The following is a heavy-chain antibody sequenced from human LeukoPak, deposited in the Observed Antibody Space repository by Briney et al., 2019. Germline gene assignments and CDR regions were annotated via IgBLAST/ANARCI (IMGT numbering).Heavy chain of an antibody. J-gene: IGHJ4*02. D-gene: IGHD6-19*01. CDR3: ARVFGAVAGTGYFDY. CDR2: INSNSGDT. V-gene: IGHV1-2*02. Sequence: ASVKVACKASGYSFTGYYIHWVRRAPGQGLEWMGWINSNSGDTKHAEKFQGRVTMTRDTSINTAYLEMSSLRSDDTAVYYCARVFGAVAGTGYFDYWGQGTLVTVSS. CDR1: GYSFTGYY.